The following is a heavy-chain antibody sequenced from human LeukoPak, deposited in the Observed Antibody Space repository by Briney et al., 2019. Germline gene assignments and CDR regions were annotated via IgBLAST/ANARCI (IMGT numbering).Heavy chain of an antibody. Sequence: GGSLRLSCAASGFTFDDYGMSWVRQAPGKGLEWVSGINWNGGSTGYADSVKGRFTISRDNAKNSLYLQMNSLRAEDTALYYCASNEYSSGWCPIDYWGQGTLVTVSS. CDR3: ASNEYSSGWCPIDY. CDR1: GFTFDDYG. CDR2: INWNGGST. V-gene: IGHV3-20*04. D-gene: IGHD6-19*01. J-gene: IGHJ4*02.